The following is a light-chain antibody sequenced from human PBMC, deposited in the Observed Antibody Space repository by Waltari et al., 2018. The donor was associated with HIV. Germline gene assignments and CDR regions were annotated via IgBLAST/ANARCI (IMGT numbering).Light chain of an antibody. CDR1: QGISSY. Sequence: DIPLTQSPPFLSPSVGDRVTITCRASQGISSYLAWYQQKPGKAPKLLIYSASTLQSGVPSRFSGRASGTEFTLTISSLQPEDFATYYCQQLNSYPVPFTFGPGTKVDIK. CDR2: SAS. J-gene: IGKJ3*01. CDR3: QQLNSYPVPFT. V-gene: IGKV1-9*01.